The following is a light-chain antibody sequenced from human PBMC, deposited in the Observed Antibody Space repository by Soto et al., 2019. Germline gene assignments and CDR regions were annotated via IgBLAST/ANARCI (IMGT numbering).Light chain of an antibody. Sequence: QAVVTHEPSLTVSPGGTFTLACGSSTGAVTNGHYPYWFQQKPGQAPRTLIYDTTNRHSWTPARFSGSLLGGKAALTLSGAQPEDEAEYYCLLSYNGPYVFGTGTKVTVL. CDR3: LLSYNGPYV. CDR1: TGAVTNGHY. V-gene: IGLV7-46*01. CDR2: DTT. J-gene: IGLJ1*01.